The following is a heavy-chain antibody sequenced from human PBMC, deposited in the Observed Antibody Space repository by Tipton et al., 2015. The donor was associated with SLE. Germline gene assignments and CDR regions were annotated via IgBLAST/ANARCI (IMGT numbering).Heavy chain of an antibody. J-gene: IGHJ5*02. CDR3: ARSVTPAAIGWFYP. Sequence: TLSLTCVVSGASISSYNHYWGWIRQPPGKGPEWIGSIYYSGSSYFNPSLKSRVTISLDTSKNHFFLSLSSVTAADTAVYYCARSVTPAAIGWFYPWGQGTLVTVSS. D-gene: IGHD2-2*01. V-gene: IGHV4-39*07. CDR2: IYYSGSS. CDR1: GASISSYNHY.